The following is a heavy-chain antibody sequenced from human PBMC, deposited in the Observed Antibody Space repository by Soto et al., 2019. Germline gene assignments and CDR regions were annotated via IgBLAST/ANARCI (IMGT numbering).Heavy chain of an antibody. V-gene: IGHV3-48*03. CDR2: IRSSDSLI. CDR1: GFTFSDYE. J-gene: IGHJ4*02. Sequence: EVQLVESGGGLVQPGGSLRLSCAASGFTFSDYEMNWVRQAPGKGLEWISYIRSSDSLIYYADSVKGRFTISRDNAKNSLYLQMNSLRVEDTAVYYCASYSYSSSSFVVYCGQGTLVTVSS. CDR3: ASYSYSSSSFVVY. D-gene: IGHD6-6*01.